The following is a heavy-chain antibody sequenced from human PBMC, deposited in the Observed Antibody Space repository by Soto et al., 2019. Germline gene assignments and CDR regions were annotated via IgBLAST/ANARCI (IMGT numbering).Heavy chain of an antibody. CDR3: ARYGTRADW. CDR2: ISSSSSYI. V-gene: IGHV3-21*01. Sequence: PGGSLRLSCAASGFTFSSYSMNWVRQAPGKGLEWVSSISSSSSYIYYADSVKGRFTISRDNAKESLYLHLNSLRVDDTAVYYCARYGTRADWWDLGTQVTVSS. D-gene: IGHD1-1*01. J-gene: IGHJ4*02. CDR1: GFTFSSYS.